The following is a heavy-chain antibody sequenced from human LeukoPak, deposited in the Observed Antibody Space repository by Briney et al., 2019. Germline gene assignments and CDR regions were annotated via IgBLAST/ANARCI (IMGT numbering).Heavy chain of an antibody. CDR1: GGSFSGYY. Sequence: SETLSLTCAVYGGSFSGYYWSWIRQPPGKGLEWIGEINHSGSTNYNPSLKSRVTISVDTSKSQFSLKLSSVTAADTAVYYCARYDYYGSGSYYTPITNWFDPWGQGTLVTVSS. CDR2: INHSGST. V-gene: IGHV4-34*01. J-gene: IGHJ5*02. D-gene: IGHD3-10*01. CDR3: ARYDYYGSGSYYTPITNWFDP.